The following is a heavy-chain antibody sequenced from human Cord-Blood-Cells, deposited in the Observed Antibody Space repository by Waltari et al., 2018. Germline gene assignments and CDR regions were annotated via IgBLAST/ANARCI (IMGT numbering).Heavy chain of an antibody. J-gene: IGHJ4*02. CDR3: ARDGQDNWGFH. V-gene: IGHV1-2*02. CDR2: INPNSGGT. CDR1: GYTFTGAS. Sequence: QVQLVQSGAEVKKPGASVNVSCKASGYTFTGASLPWRRQAPGQGLEWMGWINPNSGGTNYAQKFQGRVTMTRDTSISTAYMELSRLRSDDTAVYYCARDGQDNWGFHWGQGTLVTVSS. D-gene: IGHD1-1*01.